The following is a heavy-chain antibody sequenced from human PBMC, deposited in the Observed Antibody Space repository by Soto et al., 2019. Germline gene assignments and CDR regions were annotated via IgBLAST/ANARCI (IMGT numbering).Heavy chain of an antibody. D-gene: IGHD5-12*01. CDR1: GYTFTIYG. CDR3: ARALGYSGYAGMDV. J-gene: IGHJ6*02. Sequence: QVQLVQSGGEVKKPGASVKVSCKASGYTFTIYGINWVRQAPGQGLEWMGWISPDNGNTNYAQKLQGRVTMTTDTSTSTAYMELSRLRSDDTAVYYCARALGYSGYAGMDVWGQGTTVTVSS. CDR2: ISPDNGNT. V-gene: IGHV1-18*01.